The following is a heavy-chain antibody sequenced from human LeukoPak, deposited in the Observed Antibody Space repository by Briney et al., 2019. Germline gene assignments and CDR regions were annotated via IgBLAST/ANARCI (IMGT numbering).Heavy chain of an antibody. Sequence: ASVKVSCKASGGTFSSYAISWVRQAPGQGLEWLGGIIPIFGTANYAQKFQGRVTITTDESTSTAYMELSSLRSEDTAVYYCAGSPPPVGALYFDYWGQGTLVTVSS. CDR2: IIPIFGTA. V-gene: IGHV1-69*05. J-gene: IGHJ4*02. D-gene: IGHD1-26*01. CDR3: AGSPPPVGALYFDY. CDR1: GGTFSSYA.